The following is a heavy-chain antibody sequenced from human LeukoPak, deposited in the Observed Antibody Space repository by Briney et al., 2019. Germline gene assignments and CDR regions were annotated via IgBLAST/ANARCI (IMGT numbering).Heavy chain of an antibody. Sequence: SETLSLTCTVPGGSISSYYWSWIRRPPGEGLGRSGYFYYSGSTNYNLSLQSRVNISVDTSKTQFPRKLTSVTASVTALHYLARVRRDGYNYRGYFDYWGQGTLVSVSS. CDR3: ARVRRDGYNYRGYFDY. J-gene: IGHJ4*02. D-gene: IGHD5-24*01. CDR1: GGSISSYY. V-gene: IGHV4-59*12. CDR2: FYYSGST.